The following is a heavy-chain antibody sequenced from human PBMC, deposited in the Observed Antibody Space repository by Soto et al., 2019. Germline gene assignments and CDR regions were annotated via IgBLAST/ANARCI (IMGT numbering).Heavy chain of an antibody. CDR3: AHRQSRYDILTGYSVTPFDY. D-gene: IGHD3-9*01. J-gene: IGHJ4*02. CDR1: GFSLSTSGVG. CDR2: IYWDDDK. Sequence: SGPTLVNPTQTLTLTCTFSGFSLSTSGVGVGWIRQPPGKALEWLALIYWDDDKRYSPSLKSRLTITKDTSKSQGVLTMTNMDPVDTATYYCAHRQSRYDILTGYSVTPFDYWGQGTLVTVSS. V-gene: IGHV2-5*02.